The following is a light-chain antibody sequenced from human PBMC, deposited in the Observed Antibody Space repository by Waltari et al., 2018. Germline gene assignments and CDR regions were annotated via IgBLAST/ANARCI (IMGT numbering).Light chain of an antibody. V-gene: IGLV1-40*01. J-gene: IGLJ3*02. CDR1: SPNIGAGYD. CDR3: QSYDTSLSVV. CDR2: GNN. Sequence: QAVLTQPPSVSGAPGQRVTISCTGSSPNIGAGYDVHWYQQVPRRAPKLPINGNNNRPSGVPDRFFGSTSGTSASLAITGLQADDEADYYCQSYDTSLSVVFGGGTKLTVL.